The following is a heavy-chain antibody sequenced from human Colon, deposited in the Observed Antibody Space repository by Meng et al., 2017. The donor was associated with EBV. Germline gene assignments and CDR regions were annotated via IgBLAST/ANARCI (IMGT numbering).Heavy chain of an antibody. D-gene: IGHD3-9*01. CDR2: VSHPGSA. J-gene: IGHJ4*02. Sequence: QVLLHQLGAGRLKPSEPLSLTCTVNGGSFSGYVWSWVRQPPGKGMEWIGEVSHPGSANYNPSLKSRVTISVDASEKQFSLRLTSVTAADSAVYYCARVPTTGYKDHWGQGTLVTVSS. V-gene: IGHV4-34*01. CDR1: GGSFSGYV. CDR3: ARVPTTGYKDH.